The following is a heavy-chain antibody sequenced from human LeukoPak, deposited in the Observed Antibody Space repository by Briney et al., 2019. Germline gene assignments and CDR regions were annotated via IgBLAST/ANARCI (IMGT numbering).Heavy chain of an antibody. CDR2: TYTGGNS. CDR3: ARGGRGSAAVVAPRSFDI. V-gene: IGHV3-53*01. Sequence: GGSLRLSCAASGFTVSSIHMVWVRQAPGKGLEWVSVTYTGGNSYYADSVKGRFIISRDVSKNTLYLQMNSLRAEDSALYYCARGGRGSAAVVAPRSFDIWGQGTMVTVSS. J-gene: IGHJ3*02. CDR1: GFTVSSIH. D-gene: IGHD3-22*01.